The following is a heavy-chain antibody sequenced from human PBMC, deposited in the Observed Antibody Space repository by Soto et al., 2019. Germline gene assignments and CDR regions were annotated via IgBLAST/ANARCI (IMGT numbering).Heavy chain of an antibody. CDR2: IYPGDSDT. J-gene: IGHJ5*02. CDR3: ARGYCTTTICDPWFDP. D-gene: IGHD2-2*01. CDR1: GYIFTSYW. V-gene: IGHV5-51*01. Sequence: GESLKISCTGVGYIFTSYWICCLLQMPVKGLEWMGIIYPGDSDTRYSPSFQGQVTISADKSITTAYLQWSSLKASDTAMYYCARGYCTTTICDPWFDPWGQGTLVTV.